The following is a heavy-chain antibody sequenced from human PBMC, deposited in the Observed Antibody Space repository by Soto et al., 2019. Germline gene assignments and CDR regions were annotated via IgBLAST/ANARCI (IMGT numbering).Heavy chain of an antibody. D-gene: IGHD1-7*01. CDR2: ISTYNGNT. CDR3: ARDREYNWNYNWFDP. V-gene: IGHV1-18*01. J-gene: IGHJ5*02. CDR1: GYTFTSYG. Sequence: ASVKVSCKASGYTFTSYGISWVRQAPGQGLQWMGWISTYNGNTNFTQKLQGRVTMTTDTSTSTAYMELRSLRSDDTAVYYCARDREYNWNYNWFDPWGQGTLVTVSS.